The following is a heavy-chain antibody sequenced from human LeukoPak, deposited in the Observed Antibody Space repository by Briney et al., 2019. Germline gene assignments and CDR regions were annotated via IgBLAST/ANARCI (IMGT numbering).Heavy chain of an antibody. D-gene: IGHD2-15*01. J-gene: IGHJ3*02. CDR2: ISYDGSNK. Sequence: GGSLRLSCAASGFTFSSYGMHWVRQAPGKGLEWVAVISYDGSNKYYADSGKGRFTISGDNSKNPLYLQMNSLRAEDTAVYYCAKLYSHVVVAARSDAFDIWGQGTMVTVSS. CDR3: AKLYSHVVVAARSDAFDI. V-gene: IGHV3-30*18. CDR1: GFTFSSYG.